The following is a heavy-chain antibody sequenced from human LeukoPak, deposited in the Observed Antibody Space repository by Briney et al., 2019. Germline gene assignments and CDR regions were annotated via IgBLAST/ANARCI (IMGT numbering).Heavy chain of an antibody. J-gene: IGHJ4*02. D-gene: IGHD6-19*01. CDR2: ITPIHNMI. Sequence: ASVKVSCKVSGSSFSSYTISWVRQAPRQGLEWMGRITPIHNMINYAQNFQDRVTITADKSTSTAYMELSSLRSEDTAIYYCARGAVAGLEGVDYWGQGTLVTVSS. V-gene: IGHV1-69*02. CDR1: GSSFSSYT. CDR3: ARGAVAGLEGVDY.